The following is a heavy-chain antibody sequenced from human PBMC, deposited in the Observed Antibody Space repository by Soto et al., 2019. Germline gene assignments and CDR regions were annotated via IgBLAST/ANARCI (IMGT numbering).Heavy chain of an antibody. V-gene: IGHV3-30-3*01. CDR2: TSDDGNNK. J-gene: IGHJ3*02. CDR1: GFTFSSYG. Sequence: GGSLRLSCAASGFTFSSYGMHWVRQAPGKGLEWVAFTSDDGNNKYYGDSGKGRFTISRDNFKNTLYLQMNSLRAEDTAVYYCARSLTMSGTYAFDIWGQGTMVTVSS. D-gene: IGHD3-22*01. CDR3: ARSLTMSGTYAFDI.